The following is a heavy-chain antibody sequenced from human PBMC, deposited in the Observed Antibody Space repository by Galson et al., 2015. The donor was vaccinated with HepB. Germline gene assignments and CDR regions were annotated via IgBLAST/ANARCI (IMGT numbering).Heavy chain of an antibody. V-gene: IGHV1-18*01. CDR2: ISSYNRKT. Sequence: SVKVSCKVSGYTFSSYSITWVRPAPGQGPEWMGWISSYNRKTNYAQKFPGRVTMTTDTSTSTAYMELRRLRSDDTAIYYCARGALVVGVAATHNNWFDPWGQGTLVAVSS. CDR1: GYTFSSYS. CDR3: ARGALVVGVAATHNNWFDP. D-gene: IGHD2-15*01. J-gene: IGHJ5*02.